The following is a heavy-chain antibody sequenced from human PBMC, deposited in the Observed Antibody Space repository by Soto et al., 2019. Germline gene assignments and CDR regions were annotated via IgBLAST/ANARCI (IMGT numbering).Heavy chain of an antibody. CDR1: CGSFSGYY. V-gene: IGHV4-34*01. J-gene: IGHJ6*01. D-gene: IGHD2-2*03. Sequence: SETLSLTCAVYCGSFSGYYWSCIRQPPGKGLEWIVEINHSGSTNYNPSLKSRVTISVDTSKNQFSLKLSSVTAADTAVYYCARGGYCSSTSCKRGYYYYYGMAFWAPGTTVTFSS. CDR3: ARGGYCSSTSCKRGYYYYYGMAF. CDR2: INHSGST.